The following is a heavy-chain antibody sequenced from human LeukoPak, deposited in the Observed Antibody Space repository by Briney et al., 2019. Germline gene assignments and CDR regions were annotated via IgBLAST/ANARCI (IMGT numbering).Heavy chain of an antibody. CDR3: ARVVYDSSGYHYYYYYYMDV. Sequence: GGSLRLSCAASGFTFSSYGMSWVRQAPGKGLEWVSAISGSGGSTYYADSVKGRFTISRDNSKNTLYLQMNSLRAEDTAVYYCARVVYDSSGYHYYYYYYMDVWGKGTTVTISS. J-gene: IGHJ6*03. D-gene: IGHD3-22*01. CDR2: ISGSGGST. CDR1: GFTFSSYG. V-gene: IGHV3-23*01.